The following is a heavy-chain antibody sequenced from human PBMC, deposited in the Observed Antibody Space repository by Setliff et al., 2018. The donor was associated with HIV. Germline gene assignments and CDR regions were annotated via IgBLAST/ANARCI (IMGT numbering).Heavy chain of an antibody. CDR2: MSSTGHTI. J-gene: IGHJ4*02. D-gene: IGHD1-26*01. CDR1: GFTFSSYE. CDR3: TRGGLVGAQSHFDY. Sequence: SLKISCAASGFTFSSYEFNWVRQAPGKGLEWLSYMSSTGHTIHYADSVKGRFTISRDYAKNSLYLQMDSLRPEDTAIYYCTRGGLVGAQSHFDYWGPGTLVTVS. V-gene: IGHV3-48*03.